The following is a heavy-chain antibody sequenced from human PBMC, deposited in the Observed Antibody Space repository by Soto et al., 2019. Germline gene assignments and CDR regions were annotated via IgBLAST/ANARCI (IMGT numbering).Heavy chain of an antibody. Sequence: GGSLRLSCAASGFTFSSYAMSWVRQAPGKGLEWVSAISGSGGSTYYADSVKGRYTISRDNSKNTLYLQMNSLRAEDTAVYYCATSIGSLPEAPSYWGQGTLVTVSS. CDR1: GFTFSSYA. V-gene: IGHV3-23*01. J-gene: IGHJ4*02. CDR3: ATSIGSLPEAPSY. CDR2: ISGSGGST. D-gene: IGHD2-21*01.